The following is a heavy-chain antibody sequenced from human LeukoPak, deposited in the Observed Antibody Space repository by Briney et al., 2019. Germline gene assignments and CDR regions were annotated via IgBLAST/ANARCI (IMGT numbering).Heavy chain of an antibody. Sequence: SETLSLTCTVSGGSISSGSYYWSWIRQPAGKGLEWIGRIYTSGSTNYNPSLKSRVTISVDTSKNPFSLKLSSVTAADTAVYYCARQEYQLLDAFDIWGQGTMVTVSS. CDR2: IYTSGST. CDR1: GGSISSGSYY. CDR3: ARQEYQLLDAFDI. D-gene: IGHD2-2*01. J-gene: IGHJ3*02. V-gene: IGHV4-61*02.